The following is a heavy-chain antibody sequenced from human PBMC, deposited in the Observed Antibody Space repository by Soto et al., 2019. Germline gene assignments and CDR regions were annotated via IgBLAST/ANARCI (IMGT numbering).Heavy chain of an antibody. V-gene: IGHV3-11*01. CDR2: ISSSGSTI. D-gene: IGHD2-21*02. Sequence: QVQLVESGGGLVKPGGSLRLSCAASGFTFSDYYMSWIRQAPGKGLEWVSYISSSGSTIYYADSVKGRFTISRDNAKNSLYLQMNSLRAEDTAVYYCASNEGRERMTALGSYYYYYMDVWGKRDHGHRLL. J-gene: IGHJ6*03. CDR1: GFTFSDYY. CDR3: ASNEGRERMTALGSYYYYYMDV.